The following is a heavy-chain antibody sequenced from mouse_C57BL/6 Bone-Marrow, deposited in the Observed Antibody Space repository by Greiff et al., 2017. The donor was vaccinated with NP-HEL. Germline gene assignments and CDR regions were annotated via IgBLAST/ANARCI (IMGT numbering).Heavy chain of an antibody. Sequence: VQLQQPGAELVRPGSSVKLSCKASGYTFTSYWMHWVKQRPIQGLEWIGNIDPSDSETHYNQKFKDKATLTVDKSSSTAYMQLSSLTSEDSAVYDCARECYGSSFYWYFDVWGTGTTVTVSS. J-gene: IGHJ1*03. CDR3: ARECYGSSFYWYFDV. CDR2: IDPSDSET. D-gene: IGHD1-1*01. CDR1: GYTFTSYW. V-gene: IGHV1-52*01.